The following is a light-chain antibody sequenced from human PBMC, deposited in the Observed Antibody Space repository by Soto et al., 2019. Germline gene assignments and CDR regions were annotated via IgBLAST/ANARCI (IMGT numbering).Light chain of an antibody. CDR3: HQYNSSPYT. CDR1: QSVNIN. CDR2: AAS. Sequence: EIVMTQSPETLCRSPGEGATASCRARQSVNINLAWYQQRPGQAPRLLIYAASTRATGVPDRFRGSGSGTEFTLTISSLQPEDLAVHDCHQYNSSPYTFGQGTKVDIK. J-gene: IGKJ2*01. V-gene: IGKV3-15*01.